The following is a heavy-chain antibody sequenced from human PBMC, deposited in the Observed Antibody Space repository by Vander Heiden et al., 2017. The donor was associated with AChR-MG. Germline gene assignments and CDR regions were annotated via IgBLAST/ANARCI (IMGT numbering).Heavy chain of an antibody. CDR1: GGSISSSSYY. D-gene: IGHD3-3*01. V-gene: IGHV4-39*01. CDR2: IYYSGST. Sequence: QLQLQESGPGLVKPSETLSLTCTVSGGSISSSSYYWGWIRQPPGKGLEWIGSIYYSGSTYYNPSLKSRVTISVDTSKNQFSLKLSSVTAADTAVYYCADGRERGYYDFWSGYYSGYYFDYWGQGTLVTVSS. CDR3: ADGRERGYYDFWSGYYSGYYFDY. J-gene: IGHJ4*02.